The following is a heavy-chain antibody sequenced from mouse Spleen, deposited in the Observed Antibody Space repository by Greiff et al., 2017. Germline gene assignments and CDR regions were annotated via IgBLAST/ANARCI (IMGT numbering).Heavy chain of an antibody. Sequence: VQLQQPGAELVRPGTSVKLSCKASGYTFTSYWMHWVKQRPGQGLEWIGVIDPSDTYTNYNQEFKGKATLTVDTSSSTAYMQLSSLTSEDSAVYYCTRLNYYGRSHQAWFAYWGQGTLVTVSA. J-gene: IGHJ3*01. V-gene: IGHV1-59*01. D-gene: IGHD1-1*01. CDR3: TRLNYYGRSHQAWFAY. CDR2: IDPSDTYT. CDR1: GYTFTSYW.